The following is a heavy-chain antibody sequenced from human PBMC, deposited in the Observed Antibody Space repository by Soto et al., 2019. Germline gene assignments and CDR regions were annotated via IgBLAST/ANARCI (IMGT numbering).Heavy chain of an antibody. D-gene: IGHD6-13*01. J-gene: IGHJ6*02. CDR1: GGSFSSYA. V-gene: IGHV1-69*01. CDR3: ASGLRAAGRPGMEA. Sequence: QVQLVQSGAEVKKPGSSVKVSCKASGGSFSSYAISWVRQAPGQGLEWMGGIIPIVGTGNYAQNFQGRVTITADESTSTADMELTSLRAEDTALYYCASGLRAAGRPGMEAWGQGIEVTVSS. CDR2: IIPIVGTG.